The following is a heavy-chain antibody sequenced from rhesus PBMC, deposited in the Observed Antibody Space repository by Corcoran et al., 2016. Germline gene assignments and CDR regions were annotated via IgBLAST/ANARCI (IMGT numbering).Heavy chain of an antibody. J-gene: IGHJ6*01. V-gene: IGHV2-174*01. D-gene: IGHD3-34*01. CDR3: ARDWGDFPYGLDS. Sequence: QVTLKESGPALVKPTQTLTLTCTFSGFSLTTRGTGVGWIRQPPGKALGWLALIYWDDEKRYSPSLKSRLTISNDTSKNQVVLTMTNMDPVDTATYYCARDWGDFPYGLDSWGQGVVVTVSS. CDR2: IYWDDEK. CDR1: GFSLTTRGTG.